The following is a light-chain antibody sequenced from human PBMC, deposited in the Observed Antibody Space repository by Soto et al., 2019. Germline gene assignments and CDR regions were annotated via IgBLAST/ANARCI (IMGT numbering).Light chain of an antibody. J-gene: IGKJ3*01. V-gene: IGKV3-11*01. CDR1: QSISSY. Sequence: EIVLTQSPATLSLSPGERATLSCRASQSISSYLAWYQQKPGQAPRLLIYDASNRATGIPARFSGSGSGTDFTLTIRSLEPEDFAVDYCQQRSNWRFTFGPGTKVDIK. CDR2: DAS. CDR3: QQRSNWRFT.